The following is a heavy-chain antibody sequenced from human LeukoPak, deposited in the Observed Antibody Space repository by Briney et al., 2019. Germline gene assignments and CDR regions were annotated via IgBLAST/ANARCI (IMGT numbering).Heavy chain of an antibody. CDR3: ASTSVTTGPYYYYYGMDV. V-gene: IGHV3-66*01. D-gene: IGHD4-17*01. CDR1: GFTVSTTY. CDR2: IYSGGST. Sequence: GGSLRLSCAASGFTVSTTYMSWVRQAPGKGLDWASVIYSGGSTSSADSVKGRFTISRDNSKNTLYLQMNSLRAEDTAVYYCASTSVTTGPYYYYYGMDVWGQGTTVTVSS. J-gene: IGHJ6*02.